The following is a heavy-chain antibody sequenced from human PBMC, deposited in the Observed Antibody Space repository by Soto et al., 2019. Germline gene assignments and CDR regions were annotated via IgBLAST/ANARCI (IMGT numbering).Heavy chain of an antibody. J-gene: IGHJ4*02. Sequence: GASVKVSCKDSGYTFTSYGISWVRQAPGQGLEWMGWISAYNGNTNYAQKLQGRVTMTTDTTTSTAYMELRSLRSDDTAVYYCAIRPYSSGWYYAGYWGQGTLVNVSS. D-gene: IGHD6-19*01. CDR1: GYTFTSYG. CDR3: AIRPYSSGWYYAGY. CDR2: ISAYNGNT. V-gene: IGHV1-18*01.